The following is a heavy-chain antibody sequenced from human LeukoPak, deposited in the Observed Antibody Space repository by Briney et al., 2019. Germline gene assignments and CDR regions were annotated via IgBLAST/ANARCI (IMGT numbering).Heavy chain of an antibody. D-gene: IGHD3-10*01. CDR2: INGDGSST. Sequence: GGSLRLSCAASGFTFSSYWMHWVRQAPGKGLVWVSRINGDGSSTTYADSVKGRFTISRDNAKNTLYLQMNSLRAEDTAVYYCARARFPAFDIWGQGTMVTVSS. CDR3: ARARFPAFDI. J-gene: IGHJ3*02. V-gene: IGHV3-74*01. CDR1: GFTFSSYW.